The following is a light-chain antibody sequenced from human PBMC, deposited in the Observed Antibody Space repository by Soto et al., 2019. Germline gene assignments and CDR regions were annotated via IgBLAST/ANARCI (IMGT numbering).Light chain of an antibody. CDR3: QQYNNWPPWT. V-gene: IGKV3-15*01. Sequence: EIGMTQSPATVSVSPGERATLSCRASQSVSAKLAWYQQKPGQAPRLLIYHASARATGSPARFRGSGSGPEFTLTISGLQSEDFAVYYCQQYNNWPPWTFGQGTKVDIK. J-gene: IGKJ1*01. CDR2: HAS. CDR1: QSVSAK.